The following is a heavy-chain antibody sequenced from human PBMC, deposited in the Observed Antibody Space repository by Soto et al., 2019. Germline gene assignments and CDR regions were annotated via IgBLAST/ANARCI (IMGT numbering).Heavy chain of an antibody. CDR1: GFTFTSSS. CDR2: IVVGSGNT. V-gene: IGHV1-58*02. D-gene: IGHD3-10*01. CDR3: ARGVGSGSYYNQYNWFDP. Sequence: SVKVSCKASGFTFTSSSMQWVRQARGQRLEWIGWIVVGSGNTNYAQKFQERVTITRDMSTSTAYMELRSLRSEDTAVYYCARGVGSGSYYNQYNWFDPWGQGTLVTVSS. J-gene: IGHJ5*02.